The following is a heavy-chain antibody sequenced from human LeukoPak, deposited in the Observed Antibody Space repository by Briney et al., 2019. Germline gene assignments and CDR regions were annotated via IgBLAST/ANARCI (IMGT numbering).Heavy chain of an antibody. V-gene: IGHV3-74*01. CDR2: IKSDGSST. Sequence: GGSLRLSCAASGLTFSNYWMHWVRQAPGKGLVWVSRIKSDGSSTSYADSVKGRFTISRDNAKNTLYLQMNSLRAEDTAVYYCARDTGNDDAFDIWGQGTMVTVSS. J-gene: IGHJ3*02. CDR3: ARDTGNDDAFDI. CDR1: GLTFSNYW. D-gene: IGHD3-10*01.